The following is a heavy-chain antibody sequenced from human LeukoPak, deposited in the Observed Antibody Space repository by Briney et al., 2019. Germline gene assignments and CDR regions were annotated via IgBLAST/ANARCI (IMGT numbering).Heavy chain of an antibody. J-gene: IGHJ4*02. CDR1: GFNFNNFA. Sequence: GSLRLSCAASGFNFNNFATSWVRQAPGKGPEWLSAMTGPADTTYYAESVKGRFIISRDYSKSMVYLQMNSLRVEDTAIYYCAKGAEIDHWGQGTLVTVSS. V-gene: IGHV3-23*01. CDR3: AKGAEIDH. CDR2: MTGPADTT.